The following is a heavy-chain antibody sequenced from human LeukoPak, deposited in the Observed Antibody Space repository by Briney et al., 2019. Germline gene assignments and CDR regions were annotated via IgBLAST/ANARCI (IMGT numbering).Heavy chain of an antibody. Sequence: SEKVSCKASGGTFSSYALSGVRQAPLQGREWVGGVIPIFGTANYAQKFQGRVTITTDESTSTAYMELSSLRSEDTAVYYCARGGEYSSSSVDYYYMDVWGKGTTVTVSS. CDR1: GGTFSSYA. CDR3: ARGGEYSSSSVDYYYMDV. CDR2: VIPIFGTA. D-gene: IGHD6-6*01. J-gene: IGHJ6*03. V-gene: IGHV1-69*05.